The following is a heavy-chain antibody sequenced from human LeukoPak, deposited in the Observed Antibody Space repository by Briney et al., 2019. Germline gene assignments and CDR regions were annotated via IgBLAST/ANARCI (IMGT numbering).Heavy chain of an antibody. CDR2: ISGSGGST. V-gene: IGHV3-23*01. J-gene: IGHJ4*02. CDR3: ARKLSGYAPFDC. D-gene: IGHD5-12*01. CDR1: GFTFSSYA. Sequence: GGSLRLSCAASGFTFSSYAMSWVRQAPGRGLTWVSGISGSGGSTYCADSVKGRFTISRDNPRSTLYLQMSSLRAEDTAVYYCARKLSGYAPFDCWGQGTLVTVSS.